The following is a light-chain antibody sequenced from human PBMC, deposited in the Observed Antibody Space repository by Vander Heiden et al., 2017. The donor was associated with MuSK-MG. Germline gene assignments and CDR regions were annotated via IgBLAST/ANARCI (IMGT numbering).Light chain of an antibody. CDR3: QQRSNWPPT. Sequence: EIVLTPSPATLSLSPGERATLSCRTSQSISSYLAWYQQKAGQAPRLLIYDASNRATGIPARFSGSGSGTDFTLTISSLEPEDFAVYYCQQRSNWPPTFGGGTKVEIK. V-gene: IGKV3-11*01. CDR1: QSISSY. J-gene: IGKJ4*01. CDR2: DAS.